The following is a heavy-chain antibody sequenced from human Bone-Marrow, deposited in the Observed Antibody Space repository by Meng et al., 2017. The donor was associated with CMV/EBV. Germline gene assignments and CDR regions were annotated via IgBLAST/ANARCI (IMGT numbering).Heavy chain of an antibody. CDR2: IKQDGSEK. Sequence: GESLKISCAASGFTFSSYWMSWVRQAPGKGLEWAANIKQDGSEKYYVDSVKGRFTISRDNAKNSLYLQMNSLRAEDTAVYYCARDLSGELPRWGQGTLVTVSS. J-gene: IGHJ4*02. D-gene: IGHD1-26*01. CDR3: ARDLSGELPR. V-gene: IGHV3-7*01. CDR1: GFTFSSYW.